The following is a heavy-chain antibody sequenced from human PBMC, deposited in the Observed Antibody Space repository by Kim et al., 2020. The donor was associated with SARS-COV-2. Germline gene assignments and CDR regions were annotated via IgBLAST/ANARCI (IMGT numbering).Heavy chain of an antibody. CDR1: GFTFSNYA. Sequence: GGSLRLSCAASGFTFSNYAMTWVRQAPGKGLEWVSVISGSDGNTYYADSVKGRFTISRDNSKNTLYLQMNSLRAEDTAVYYCAKDRISYFDSSGSADYWGQGTLVTVSS. V-gene: IGHV3-23*01. CDR3: AKDRISYFDSSGSADY. CDR2: ISGSDGNT. J-gene: IGHJ4*02. D-gene: IGHD3-22*01.